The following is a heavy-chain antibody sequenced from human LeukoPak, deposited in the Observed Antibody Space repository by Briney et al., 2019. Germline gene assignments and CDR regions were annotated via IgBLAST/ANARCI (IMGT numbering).Heavy chain of an antibody. V-gene: IGHV3-72*01. J-gene: IGHJ4*02. D-gene: IGHD5-18*01. CDR2: SRNKAQNYIT. CDR1: GFIFSDHY. CDR3: ARWDTARCSH. Sequence: GGSLRLSCAGSGFIFSDHYMDWVRQAPGKGPEWVGRSRNKAQNYITEYAASVKGRFTISRDDSNNSLYLQMNSLKTEETAVYYCARWDTARCSHWGQGTLVSVSS.